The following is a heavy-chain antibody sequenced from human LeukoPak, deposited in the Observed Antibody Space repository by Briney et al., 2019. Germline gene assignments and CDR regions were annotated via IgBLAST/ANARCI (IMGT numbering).Heavy chain of an antibody. CDR1: RFTFSTYS. J-gene: IGHJ4*02. D-gene: IGHD6-13*01. Sequence: GGSLRLSCAASRFTFSTYSMNWVRQAPGKGLEWVSSISSRSTYIYYADSVKGRFTISRDNFKNAVYLQMNSLRADDTALYYCAREYSSNWFLDYWGQGTLVTVSS. V-gene: IGHV3-21*01. CDR2: ISSRSTYI. CDR3: AREYSSNWFLDY.